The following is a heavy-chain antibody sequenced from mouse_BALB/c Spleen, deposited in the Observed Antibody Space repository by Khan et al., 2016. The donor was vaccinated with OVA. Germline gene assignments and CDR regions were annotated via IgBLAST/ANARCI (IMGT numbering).Heavy chain of an antibody. V-gene: IGHV1-4*01. J-gene: IGHJ3*01. D-gene: IGHD2-14*01. Sequence: QIQLVQSGAELARPGASVKMSCRASGYTFTSYTMHWIRQRPGQAPEWIGHINPSNYYTNYNQNFKDKATLNVDKSSSTAYMQLSSLTSEDSAVYYGVREGAYQRSDDWFAYGGQGTLVTVSA. CDR1: GYTFTSYT. CDR2: INPSNYYT. CDR3: VREGAYQRSDDWFAY.